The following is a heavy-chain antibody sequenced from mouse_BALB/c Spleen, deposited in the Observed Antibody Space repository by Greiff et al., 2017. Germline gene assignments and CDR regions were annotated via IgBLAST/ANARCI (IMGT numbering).Heavy chain of an antibody. J-gene: IGHJ3*01. CDR3: ARDDGNYSFAY. V-gene: IGHV2-9*02. D-gene: IGHD2-1*01. CDR1: GFSLTSYG. Sequence: VHLVESGPGLVAPSQSLSITCTVSGFSLTSYGVHWVRQPPGKGLEWLGVIWAGGSTNYNSALMSRLSISKDNSKSQVFLKMNSLQTDDTAMYYCARDDGNYSFAYWGQGTLVTVSA. CDR2: IWAGGST.